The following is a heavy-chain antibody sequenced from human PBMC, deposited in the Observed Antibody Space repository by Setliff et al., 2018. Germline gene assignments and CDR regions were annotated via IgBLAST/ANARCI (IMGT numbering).Heavy chain of an antibody. CDR2: INAGNGNT. CDR1: GYTFTSYA. D-gene: IGHD2-2*01. V-gene: IGHV1-3*01. Sequence: ASVKVSCKASGYTFTSYAMHWVRQAPGQRLEWMGWINAGNGNTEYSQKFQGRVTITRDTSASTAYMELSSLRSEDTAVYYCARDGFEIVVVPAAIYYYYYVDVWGKGTTVTVSS. CDR3: ARDGFEIVVVPAAIYYYYYVDV. J-gene: IGHJ6*03.